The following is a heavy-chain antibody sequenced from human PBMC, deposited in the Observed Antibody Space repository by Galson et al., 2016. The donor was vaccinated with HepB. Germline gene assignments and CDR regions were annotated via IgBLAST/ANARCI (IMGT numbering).Heavy chain of an antibody. J-gene: IGHJ5*02. D-gene: IGHD2-2*03. V-gene: IGHV3-9*01. CDR2: ISWNSVGI. CDR3: AKGAWIFEMNWFDR. CDR1: GFTFDDYA. Sequence: SLRLSCATSGFTFDDYAMHWVRQAPGKGLEWVAGISWNSVGIGYADSVRGRFTISRDNAKKSLFLQMNSLRIEDTAFYYCAKGAWIFEMNWFDRWGQGTLVTVSS.